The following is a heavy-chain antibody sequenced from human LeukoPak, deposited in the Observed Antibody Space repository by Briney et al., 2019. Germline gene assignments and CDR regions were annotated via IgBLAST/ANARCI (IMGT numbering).Heavy chain of an antibody. Sequence: KPGESLKISCKCSGYSFPIYWIAWVRQMPGKGLEWMGIIYPGDSDTRYSPSFQGQITISADKSISTAYLQWSSLKASDTAMYYCARRSTYGSGTNYLFDYWGQGTLVTVSS. V-gene: IGHV5-51*01. CDR3: ARRSTYGSGTNYLFDY. CDR2: IYPGDSDT. D-gene: IGHD3-10*01. J-gene: IGHJ4*02. CDR1: GYSFPIYW.